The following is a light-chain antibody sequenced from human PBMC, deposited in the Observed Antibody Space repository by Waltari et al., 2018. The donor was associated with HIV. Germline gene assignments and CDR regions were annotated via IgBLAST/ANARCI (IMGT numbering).Light chain of an antibody. V-gene: IGKV3-11*01. J-gene: IGKJ5*01. CDR3: HQRAQWPIT. CDR2: NTS. Sequence: EIILTQSPATLSLSPGDRATLSCRASQSVGFSLAWYQQRPGQAPRLLIVNTSYRAAGIPTRFSGSGSKTDFTLSISDLEPDDSAVYYCHQRAQWPITFGQGTRLDIK. CDR1: QSVGFS.